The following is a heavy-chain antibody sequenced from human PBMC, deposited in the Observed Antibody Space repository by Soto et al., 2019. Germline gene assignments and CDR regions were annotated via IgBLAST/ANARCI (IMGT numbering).Heavy chain of an antibody. CDR3: ARDRDYYGSGSYYKDYYYMDV. Sequence: ASVKVSCKASGYTFTGYYMHWVRQAPGQGLEWMGWINPNSGGTNYAQKFQGWVTMTRDTSISTAYMELSRLRSDDTAVYYCARDRDYYGSGSYYKDYYYMDVWGKGTMVTVSS. V-gene: IGHV1-2*04. J-gene: IGHJ6*03. CDR2: INPNSGGT. CDR1: GYTFTGYY. D-gene: IGHD3-10*01.